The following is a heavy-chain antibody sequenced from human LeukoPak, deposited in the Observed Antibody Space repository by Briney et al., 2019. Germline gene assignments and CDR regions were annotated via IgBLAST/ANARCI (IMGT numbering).Heavy chain of an antibody. Sequence: MPSETLSLTCTVSGGSISSSSYYWGWIRQPPGKGLEWIGSIYYSGNTYYNLSLRSRVTITVDTSKNQFSLKLSSVTAADTAVYYCASYRGSYAYYGYWGQGTLVTVSS. D-gene: IGHD1-26*01. J-gene: IGHJ4*02. CDR3: ASYRGSYAYYGY. V-gene: IGHV4-39*01. CDR1: GGSISSSSYY. CDR2: IYYSGNT.